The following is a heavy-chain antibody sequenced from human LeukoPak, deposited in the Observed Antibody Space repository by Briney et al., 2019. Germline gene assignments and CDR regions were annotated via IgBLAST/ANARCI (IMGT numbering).Heavy chain of an antibody. J-gene: IGHJ6*02. CDR3: ARDGCSSTSCSLSGYYGTDV. D-gene: IGHD2-2*01. V-gene: IGHV1-18*01. Sequence: ASVKVSCKGSGYTFTSDGISWVRQAPGQGLEWMGWISAYNGNTNYAQKLQGRVTMTTDTSTSTAYMELRSLRFDDTAVYYCARDGCSSTSCSLSGYYGTDVWGQGTTVTVSS. CDR1: GYTFTSDG. CDR2: ISAYNGNT.